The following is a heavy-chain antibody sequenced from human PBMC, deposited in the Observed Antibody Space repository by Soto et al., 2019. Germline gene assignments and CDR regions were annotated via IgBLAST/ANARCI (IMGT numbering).Heavy chain of an antibody. Sequence: SETLSLTCTVSGGSISSSSYYWGWIRQPPGKGLEWIGSIYYSGSTYYNPSLKSRVTISVDTSKNQFSLKLSSVTAADTAVYYCARRGPIFDYGDSPTDAFDIWGQRSMVPVSS. D-gene: IGHD4-17*01. V-gene: IGHV4-39*01. J-gene: IGHJ3*02. CDR3: ARRGPIFDYGDSPTDAFDI. CDR1: GGSISSSSYY. CDR2: IYYSGST.